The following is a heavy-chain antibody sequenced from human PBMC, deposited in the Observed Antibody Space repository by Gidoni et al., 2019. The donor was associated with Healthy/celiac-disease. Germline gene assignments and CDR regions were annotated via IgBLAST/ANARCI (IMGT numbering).Heavy chain of an antibody. CDR3: ARDLSSGSVYYFDY. CDR2: ISSSSSTI. J-gene: IGHJ4*02. Sequence: EVQLVESGGGSVQPGGSLSLSCAASGFTFSSYSMNWVRQAPGKGLEWVSYISSSSSTIYYADSVKGRFTISRDNAKNSLYLQMNSLRDEDTAVYYCARDLSSGSVYYFDYWGQGTLVTVSS. CDR1: GFTFSSYS. D-gene: IGHD6-19*01. V-gene: IGHV3-48*02.